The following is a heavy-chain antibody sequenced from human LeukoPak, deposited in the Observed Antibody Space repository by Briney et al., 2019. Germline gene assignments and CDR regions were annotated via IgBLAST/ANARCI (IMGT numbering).Heavy chain of an antibody. CDR3: AKDSGPLSPLYFDY. CDR2: ISGSGGST. CDR1: GFTFSSYA. Sequence: PGGSLRLSCAASGFTFSSYAMSCVRQAPGKGLESVSPISGSGGSTYYADSVKGRFTISRDNSKNTLYLQMNSLRAEDTAVYYCAKDSGPLSPLYFDYWGQGTLVTVSS. D-gene: IGHD6-25*01. V-gene: IGHV3-23*01. J-gene: IGHJ4*02.